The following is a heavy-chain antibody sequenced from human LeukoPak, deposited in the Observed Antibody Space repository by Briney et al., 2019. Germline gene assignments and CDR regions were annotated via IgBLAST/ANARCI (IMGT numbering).Heavy chain of an antibody. D-gene: IGHD4-17*01. CDR3: ARDRDLHTVTTIPFDY. V-gene: IGHV4-34*01. CDR2: INHSGST. CDR1: GGSFSGYY. J-gene: IGHJ4*02. Sequence: SETLSLTCAVYGGSFSGYYWSWIRQPPGKGLEWIGEINHSGSTNYNPSLKSRVTISVDTSKNQFSLKLSSVTAADTAVYYCARDRDLHTVTTIPFDYWGQGTLVTVSS.